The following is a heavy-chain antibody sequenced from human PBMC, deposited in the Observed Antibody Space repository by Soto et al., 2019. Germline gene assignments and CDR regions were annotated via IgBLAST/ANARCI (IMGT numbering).Heavy chain of an antibody. D-gene: IGHD6-13*01. Sequence: SETLSLTCTVSGAFISGYYWSWIRQPAGKGLEWIGRIYTSGSTKYSPSLKSRATMSVDTSKKQFSLKLNSVTAADTAVYYCARESTVAGTDNWSDSWGQGTLVTVSS. CDR2: IYTSGST. V-gene: IGHV4-4*07. J-gene: IGHJ5*01. CDR3: ARESTVAGTDNWSDS. CDR1: GAFISGYY.